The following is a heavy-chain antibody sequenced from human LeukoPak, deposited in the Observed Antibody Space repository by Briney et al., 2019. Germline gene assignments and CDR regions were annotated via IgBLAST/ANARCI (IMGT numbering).Heavy chain of an antibody. CDR1: GFTFSSYA. V-gene: IGHV3-23*01. Sequence: GGSLRLSCAASGFTFSSYAMSWVRQAPGKGLEWVSAISGSGGSTYYADSVKGRFTICRDNSKNTLYLQMNSLRAEDTAVYYCAKLMVRGVIIKWGFDYWGQGTLVTVSS. D-gene: IGHD3-10*01. J-gene: IGHJ4*02. CDR3: AKLMVRGVIIKWGFDY. CDR2: ISGSGGST.